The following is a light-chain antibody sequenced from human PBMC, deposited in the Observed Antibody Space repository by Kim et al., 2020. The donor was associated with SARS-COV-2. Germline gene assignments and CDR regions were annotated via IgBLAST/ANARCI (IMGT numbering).Light chain of an antibody. CDR3: QVWDTGSDHPI. CDR1: SIGLQS. CDR2: YDT. Sequence: APGRTASMTCGENSIGLQSVHWYQRKPGQAPVLVIYYDTDRPSGIPERFSGSNSGNTATLTISRVEAGDEADYYCQVWDTGSDHPIFGGGTQLTVL. J-gene: IGLJ2*01. V-gene: IGLV3-21*04.